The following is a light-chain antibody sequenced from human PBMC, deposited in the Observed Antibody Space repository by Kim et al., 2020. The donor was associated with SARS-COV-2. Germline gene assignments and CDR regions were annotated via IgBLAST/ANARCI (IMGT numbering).Light chain of an antibody. CDR2: ATF. V-gene: IGKV1-39*01. CDR1: QSISSE. CDR3: QQTYRPPRA. Sequence: ACVGDRATITCRASQSISSELNWYQQKPGEAPKLLIYATFNLQSGVPSRCSRSGSGTDFALTISSLQPEDFATYYCQQTYRPPRAFGQGTKVDIK. J-gene: IGKJ1*01.